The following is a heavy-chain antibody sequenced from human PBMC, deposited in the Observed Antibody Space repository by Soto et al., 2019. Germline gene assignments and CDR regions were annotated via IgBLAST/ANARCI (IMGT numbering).Heavy chain of an antibody. CDR1: GLTLSSNA. J-gene: IGHJ6*02. CDR3: AKDHGMDV. V-gene: IGHV3-23*01. CDR2: ISGSGGRT. Sequence: LRLSCAASGLTLSSNAMSWVRQAPGKGLEWVSAISGSGGRTYYADSVKGRFTISRDNSKNTVFLQMNSLRAEDTAVYYCAKDHGMDVWGQGATVTVSS.